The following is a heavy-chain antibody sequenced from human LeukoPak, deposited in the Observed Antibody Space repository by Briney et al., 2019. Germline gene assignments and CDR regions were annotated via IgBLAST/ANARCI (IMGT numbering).Heavy chain of an antibody. CDR2: ISSSGSTI. CDR1: GFTFSDYY. J-gene: IGHJ4*02. CDR3: AGQPKLLWFGVAWT. V-gene: IGHV3-11*01. D-gene: IGHD3-10*01. Sequence: GGSLRLSCAASGFTFSDYYMSWIRQAPGKGLEWVSYISSSGSTIYYAGSVKGRFTISRDNAKNSLYLQMNSLRAEDTAVYYCAGQPKLLWFGVAWTWGQGTLVTVSS.